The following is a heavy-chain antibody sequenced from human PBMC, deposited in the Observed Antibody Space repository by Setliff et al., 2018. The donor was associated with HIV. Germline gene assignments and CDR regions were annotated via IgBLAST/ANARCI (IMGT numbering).Heavy chain of an antibody. V-gene: IGHV4-61*01. J-gene: IGHJ5*02. Sequence: SETLSLTCTVSDSGTYYWSWIRQPPGKGLEWIGYISYSGSTNYNPSLKSRLTISLDTSKNQFSLKLNSVTAADTAVYYCARIGSGWSVGWFDPWGQGTLVTVSS. CDR2: ISYSGST. CDR1: DSGTYY. CDR3: ARIGSGWSVGWFDP. D-gene: IGHD6-13*01.